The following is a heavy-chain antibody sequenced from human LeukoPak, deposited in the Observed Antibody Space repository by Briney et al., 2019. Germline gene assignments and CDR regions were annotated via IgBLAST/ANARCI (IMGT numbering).Heavy chain of an antibody. V-gene: IGHV3-30*04. D-gene: IGHD5-18*01. J-gene: IGHJ4*02. CDR1: GFTFSSYA. CDR3: ARDRVDTAMDHQIDY. Sequence: PWGSLRLSCAASGFTFSSYAMHWVRQAPGKGLECVAVISYDGSNKYYADSVKGRFTISRDNAKNSLYLQMNSLRAEDTAVYYCARDRVDTAMDHQIDYWGQGTLVTVSS. CDR2: ISYDGSNK.